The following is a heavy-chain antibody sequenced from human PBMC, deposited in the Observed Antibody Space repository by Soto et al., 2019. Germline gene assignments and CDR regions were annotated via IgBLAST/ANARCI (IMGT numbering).Heavy chain of an antibody. CDR3: ARDQDDFWSGYSAH. CDR1: GFNFSSYA. J-gene: IGHJ4*02. Sequence: GTLRLSCAASGFNFSSYAINWVRQAPGKGLEWVSGITGSGNSPYYADSVKGRFIISRDNSKNTVYLQMSSLRGDDTALYYCARDQDDFWSGYSAHWGQGTLVTVSS. CDR2: ITGSGNSP. V-gene: IGHV3-23*01. D-gene: IGHD3-3*01.